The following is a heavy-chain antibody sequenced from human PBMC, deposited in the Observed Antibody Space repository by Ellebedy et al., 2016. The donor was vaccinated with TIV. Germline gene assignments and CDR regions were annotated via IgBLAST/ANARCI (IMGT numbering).Heavy chain of an antibody. CDR3: ARMRELGHYFDY. V-gene: IGHV4-34*09. Sequence: SETLSLTCAVYGGSFSGYYWSWIRQPPGKGLEWIGEINHSGSTNYNPSLKSRVTISVDTSKNQFSLKLSSVTAADTAVYYCARMRELGHYFDYWGQGTLVTVSS. CDR1: GGSFSGYY. D-gene: IGHD1-7*01. CDR2: INHSGST. J-gene: IGHJ4*02.